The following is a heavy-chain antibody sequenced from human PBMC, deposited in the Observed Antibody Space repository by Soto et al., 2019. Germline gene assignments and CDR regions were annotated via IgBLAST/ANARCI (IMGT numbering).Heavy chain of an antibody. Sequence: PGGSLRLSCVASGFTFSSYSMSWVRQAPGKGLEWVSGFRAGGDDGTTYYADSVKGRFTISRDNSKNTLFLQMNSLRAEDTAIYYCAKKVNSASGSQYYDYFGQGTLLTVSS. CDR2: FRAGGDDGTT. CDR3: AKKVNSASGSQYYDY. CDR1: GFTFSSYS. J-gene: IGHJ4*02. V-gene: IGHV3-23*01. D-gene: IGHD3-10*01.